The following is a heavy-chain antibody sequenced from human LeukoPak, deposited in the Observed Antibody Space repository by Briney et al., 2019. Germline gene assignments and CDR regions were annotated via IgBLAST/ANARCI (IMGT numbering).Heavy chain of an antibody. J-gene: IGHJ3*02. V-gene: IGHV3-9*01. D-gene: IGHD1-26*01. CDR3: AKDKWELLCDAFDI. CDR1: GFTFDDYA. CDR2: ISWNSGSI. Sequence: PGGSLRLSCAASGFTFDDYAMHWVRQAPGKGLEWVSGISWNSGSIGYADSVKGRFTISRDNAKNSLYLQMNSLRAEDTALYYCAKDKWELLCDAFDIWGQGTMVTVSS.